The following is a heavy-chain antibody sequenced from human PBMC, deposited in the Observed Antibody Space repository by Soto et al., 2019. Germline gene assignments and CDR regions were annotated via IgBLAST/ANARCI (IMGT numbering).Heavy chain of an antibody. CDR3: ARHFYDYIWGSYRSDAFDI. J-gene: IGHJ3*02. D-gene: IGHD3-16*02. V-gene: IGHV4-59*08. CDR1: GGSISSYY. CDR2: IYYSGST. Sequence: SEILSLTCTVSGGSISSYYWSWIRQPPGKGLEWIGYIYYSGSTNYNPSLKSRVTISVDTSKNQFSLKLSSVTAADTAVYYCARHFYDYIWGSYRSDAFDIWGQGTMVTVSS.